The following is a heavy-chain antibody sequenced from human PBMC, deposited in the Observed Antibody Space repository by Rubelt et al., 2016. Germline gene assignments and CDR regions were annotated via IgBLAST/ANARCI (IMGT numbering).Heavy chain of an antibody. Sequence: QVQLQESGPGLVKPSETLSLPCTVSGYSFSSGYYWSWIRQHPKKGLEWIGYLYSGIPYFNPSLQSRVTISEDTSKNQFSPSVGAGTAADTAVYYCARGGNSGGYSYYFDCWGQGTLVTVSS. J-gene: IGHJ4*02. D-gene: IGHD1-26*01. CDR1: GYSFSSGYY. V-gene: IGHV4-31*03. CDR3: ARGGNSGGYSYYFDC. CDR2: LYSGIP.